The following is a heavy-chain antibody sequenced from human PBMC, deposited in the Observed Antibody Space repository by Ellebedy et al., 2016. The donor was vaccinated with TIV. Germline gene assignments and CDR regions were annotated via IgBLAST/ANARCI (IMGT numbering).Heavy chain of an antibody. Sequence: AASVKVSCKASGYTFTGYYIHWVRQAPGQGLEWMGWINPDSGGTHFAQKFQDSVTMTRDTSITTAYMELSRLNSDDTAVYYCARGADIVRVILSNYFYSTMDVWGQGTTVTVS. CDR1: GYTFTGYY. J-gene: IGHJ6*02. V-gene: IGHV1-2*02. CDR3: ARGADIVRVILSNYFYSTMDV. CDR2: INPDSGGT. D-gene: IGHD5-12*01.